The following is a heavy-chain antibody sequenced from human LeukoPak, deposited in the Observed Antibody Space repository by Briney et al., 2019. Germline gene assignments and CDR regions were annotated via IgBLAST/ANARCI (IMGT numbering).Heavy chain of an antibody. Sequence: PGGSLRLSCAASGFTFSSYEMNWVRQAPGKGLERVSYISSSGSTIYYADSVKGRFTISRDNAKNSLYLQMNSLRAEDTAVYYCAGAPQYYDFWSDYYGFDPWGQGTLVTVSS. CDR1: GFTFSSYE. CDR3: AGAPQYYDFWSDYYGFDP. J-gene: IGHJ5*02. D-gene: IGHD3-3*01. CDR2: ISSSGSTI. V-gene: IGHV3-48*03.